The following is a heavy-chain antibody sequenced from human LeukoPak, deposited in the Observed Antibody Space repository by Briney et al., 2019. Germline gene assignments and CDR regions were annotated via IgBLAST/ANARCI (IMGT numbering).Heavy chain of an antibody. J-gene: IGHJ4*02. CDR2: ISGSGVST. Sequence: PGGSLRLSCAASGFTFSSYAISWVRQAPGEGLEWVSVISGSGVSTKYADSVKGRFTISRDNSKNTVYLQMNSLRAEDTAVYYCAKVRSPYSSTWSGLDWGQGTLVTVSS. D-gene: IGHD6-13*01. CDR3: AKVRSPYSSTWSGLD. V-gene: IGHV3-23*01. CDR1: GFTFSSYA.